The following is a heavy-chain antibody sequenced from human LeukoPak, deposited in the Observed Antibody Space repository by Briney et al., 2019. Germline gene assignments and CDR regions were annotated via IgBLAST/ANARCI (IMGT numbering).Heavy chain of an antibody. CDR1: GGSISSYY. Sequence: SETLSLTCTVSGGSISSYYWSWIRQPPGKGLEWIGYIYYSGSTNYNPSLKSRVTISVDTSKNQFSLKLSSVTAADTAVYYCARDFGYYDSSGYRLYYFDYWGQGTLVTVSS. D-gene: IGHD3-22*01. CDR2: IYYSGST. J-gene: IGHJ4*02. V-gene: IGHV4-59*01. CDR3: ARDFGYYDSSGYRLYYFDY.